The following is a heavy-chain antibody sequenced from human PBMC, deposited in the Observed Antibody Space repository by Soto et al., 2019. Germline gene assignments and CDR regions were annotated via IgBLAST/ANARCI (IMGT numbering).Heavy chain of an antibody. V-gene: IGHV4-31*03. J-gene: IGHJ4*02. D-gene: IGHD3-22*01. CDR3: ARGGYYDSSGYPYFDY. Sequence: SETLSLTCTVSGGSISSGGYYWSWIRQHPGKGQEWIGYIYYSGSTYYNPSLKSRVTISVDTSKNQFSLKLSSVTAADTAVYYCARGGYYDSSGYPYFDYWGQGTLVTVSS. CDR2: IYYSGST. CDR1: GGSISSGGYY.